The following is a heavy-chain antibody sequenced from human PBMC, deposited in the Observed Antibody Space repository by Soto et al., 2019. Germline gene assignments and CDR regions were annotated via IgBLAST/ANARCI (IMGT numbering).Heavy chain of an antibody. J-gene: IGHJ4*02. CDR1: GGSVSSGSYY. CDR3: ARNKRGFAYSGSYAGGPDFDY. CDR2: IYYSGST. D-gene: IGHD1-26*01. Sequence: SETLSLTCTVSGGSVSSGSYYWSWIRQPPGKGLEWIGYIYYSGSTNYNPSLKSRVTISVDTSKNQFSLKLSSVTAADTAVYYCARNKRGFAYSGSYAGGPDFDYWGQGTLVTVSS. V-gene: IGHV4-61*01.